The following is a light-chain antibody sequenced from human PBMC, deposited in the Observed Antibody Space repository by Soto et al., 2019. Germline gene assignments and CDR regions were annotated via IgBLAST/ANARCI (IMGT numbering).Light chain of an antibody. Sequence: DIQMTQSPSTLSASVGDRVTITCRASQSISSWLAWYQQKPGKAPKLLIYHASSLESGVPSRFSGSGSGTEFTLTISSLQPDEFATYYCQQYNSYSPETFGQGTKLEIK. CDR2: HAS. CDR3: QQYNSYSPET. V-gene: IGKV1-5*01. CDR1: QSISSW. J-gene: IGKJ2*01.